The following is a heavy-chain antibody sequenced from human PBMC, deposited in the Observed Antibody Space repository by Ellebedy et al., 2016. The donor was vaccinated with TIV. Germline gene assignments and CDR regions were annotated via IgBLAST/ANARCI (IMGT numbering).Heavy chain of an antibody. CDR3: ARSPKDHFYHGMDV. CDR2: IIGSGGST. V-gene: IGHV3-23*01. D-gene: IGHD2/OR15-2a*01. CDR1: GFSFSTYA. Sequence: GESLKISCAASGFSFSTYAMSWVRQAPGKGLEWVTGIIGSGGSTNYVDSVKGRFTISRDNSKNTLFLQMNGLRDEDTAVYYCARSPKDHFYHGMDVWGQGTTVTVSS. J-gene: IGHJ6*02.